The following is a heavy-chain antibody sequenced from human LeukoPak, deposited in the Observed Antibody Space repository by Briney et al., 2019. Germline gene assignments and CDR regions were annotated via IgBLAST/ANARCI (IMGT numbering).Heavy chain of an antibody. CDR2: INPNSGGT. Sequence: ASVKVSCKASGYTFTGDYMHWVRQAPGQGLEWMGWINPNSGGTNYAQKFQGRVTMTRDTSITTAYMELSRLRSDDTAVYYCAKWGFDFWSGHFGLDVWGQGTTVTVS. D-gene: IGHD3-3*01. CDR3: AKWGFDFWSGHFGLDV. CDR1: GYTFTGDY. V-gene: IGHV1-2*02. J-gene: IGHJ6*02.